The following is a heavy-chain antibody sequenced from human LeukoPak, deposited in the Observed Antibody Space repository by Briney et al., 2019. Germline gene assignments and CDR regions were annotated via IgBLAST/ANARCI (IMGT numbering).Heavy chain of an antibody. CDR2: ISSSSSYI. D-gene: IGHD2-2*01. CDR3: ARAEYQLLRARYYYYYMDV. Sequence: GGSLRLSCAASGFTFSSYSMNWVRQAPGKGLEWVSSISSSSSYIYYADSVKGRFTISRDNAKNSLYLQMNSLRAEDTAVYYCARAEYQLLRARYYYYYMDVWGKGTTVTVSS. J-gene: IGHJ6*03. CDR1: GFTFSSYS. V-gene: IGHV3-21*01.